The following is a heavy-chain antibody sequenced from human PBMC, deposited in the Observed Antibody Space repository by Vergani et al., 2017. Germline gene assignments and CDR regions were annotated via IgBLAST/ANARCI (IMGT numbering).Heavy chain of an antibody. J-gene: IGHJ3*02. Sequence: EVQLLESGGGLVQPGGSLRLSCAASGFTFSSYAMSWVRQAPGKGLEWVSAISGSGGSTYYADSVKGRVTISRDNSKNTLYLQMNSLRAEDTAVYYCAKLHILYYSIGGSCYDRPLNDDAFDIWGQGTMVTVSS. CDR3: AKLHILYYSIGGSCYDRPLNDDAFDI. V-gene: IGHV3-23*01. D-gene: IGHD2-15*01. CDR2: ISGSGGST. CDR1: GFTFSSYA.